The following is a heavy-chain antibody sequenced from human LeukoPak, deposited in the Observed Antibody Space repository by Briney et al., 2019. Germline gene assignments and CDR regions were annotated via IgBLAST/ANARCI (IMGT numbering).Heavy chain of an antibody. V-gene: IGHV1-2*02. D-gene: IGHD2-15*01. CDR1: GYTFTGYY. Sequence: GASAKVSCKASGYTFTGYYMHWVRQAPGQGLEWMGWINPNSGGTNYAQKFQGRVTMTRDTSISTAYMELSRLRSDDTAVYYCARVGHNCSGGSCTGPFDYWGQGTLVTVSS. CDR2: INPNSGGT. CDR3: ARVGHNCSGGSCTGPFDY. J-gene: IGHJ4*02.